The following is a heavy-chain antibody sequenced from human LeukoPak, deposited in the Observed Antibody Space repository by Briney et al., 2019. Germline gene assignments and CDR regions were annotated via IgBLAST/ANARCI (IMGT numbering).Heavy chain of an antibody. CDR2: ISSSSNTI. D-gene: IGHD3-10*01. CDR3: ARSPPWGSGSPRYFDY. Sequence: GGSLRLSCAASGFTFSSYSLNWVRQAPGKGLEWVSCISSSSNTIYHADSVKGRFTISRDNAKNSLYLQMNSLRAEDTAVYYCARSPPWGSGSPRYFDYWGQGTLVTVSS. V-gene: IGHV3-48*04. CDR1: GFTFSSYS. J-gene: IGHJ4*02.